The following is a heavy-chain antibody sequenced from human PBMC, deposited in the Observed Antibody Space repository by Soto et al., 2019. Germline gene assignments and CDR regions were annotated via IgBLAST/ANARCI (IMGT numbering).Heavy chain of an antibody. J-gene: IGHJ6*02. CDR2: INPNSGGT. CDR1: GYTFTGYY. V-gene: IGHV1-2*02. CDR3: ASRGVVPAAIRPVNYYYGMDV. Sequence: ASVKVSCKASGYTFTGYYMHWVRQAPGQGLGWMGWINPNSGGTNYAQKFQGRVTMTRDTSISTAYMELSRLRSDDTAVYYCASRGVVPAAIRPVNYYYGMDVWGQGTTVTVS. D-gene: IGHD2-2*02.